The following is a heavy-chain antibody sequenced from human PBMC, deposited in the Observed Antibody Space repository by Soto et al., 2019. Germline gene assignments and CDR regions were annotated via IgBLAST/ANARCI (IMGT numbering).Heavy chain of an antibody. CDR2: INAGNGDT. V-gene: IGHV1-3*01. Sequence: QVQFVQSGAEVKKPGASVKVSCKASGYTFADYAIHWVRQAPGQSLEWMGWINAGNGDTKYPQKFQGRVTLTTDTSASTAYMDINSLTTDDTAVYYCARDRWVTTLTFDKWGQGTLVIVSS. D-gene: IGHD4-17*01. CDR3: ARDRWVTTLTFDK. CDR1: GYTFADYA. J-gene: IGHJ4*02.